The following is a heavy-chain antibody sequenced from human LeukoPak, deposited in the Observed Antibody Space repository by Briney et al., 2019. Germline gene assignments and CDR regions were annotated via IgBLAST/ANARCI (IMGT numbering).Heavy chain of an antibody. Sequence: GGSLRLSCAASGFTVSSHHMRWVRQAPGKGLEWVSVIDSGGSTYYADSVKGRFTISRDNSKNTLYLQMNSLRAEDTAVYYCARVGGAKALDIWGQGTRVTVSS. CDR3: ARVGGAKALDI. CDR1: GFTVSSHH. J-gene: IGHJ3*02. D-gene: IGHD1-26*01. CDR2: IDSGGST. V-gene: IGHV3-66*01.